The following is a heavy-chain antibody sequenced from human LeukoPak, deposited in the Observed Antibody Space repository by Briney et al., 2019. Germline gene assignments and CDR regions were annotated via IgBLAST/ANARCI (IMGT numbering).Heavy chain of an antibody. D-gene: IGHD3-16*02. J-gene: IGHJ3*02. CDR2: IRSKANSYAT. CDR3: TRHDQAGDYVWGSYRADAFDI. Sequence: GGSLRLSCAASGFTFSGSAMHWVRQASGKGLEWVGRIRSKANSYATAYAASVKGRFTISRDDSKNTAYLQMNSLKTEDTAVYYCTRHDQAGDYVWGSYRADAFDIWGQGTMVTVSS. V-gene: IGHV3-73*01. CDR1: GFTFSGSA.